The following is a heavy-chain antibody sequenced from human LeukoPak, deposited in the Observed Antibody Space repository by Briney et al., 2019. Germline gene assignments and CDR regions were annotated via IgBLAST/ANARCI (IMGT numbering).Heavy chain of an antibody. V-gene: IGHV1-69*13. J-gene: IGHJ4*02. CDR2: IIPIFGTA. D-gene: IGHD6-6*01. CDR1: GGTFSSYA. CDR3: ARDLGGSSSRNY. Sequence: SVKVSCTASGGTFSSYAISWVRQAPGQGLEWMGGIIPIFGTADYAQKFQGRVTITADESTSTAYMELSSLRSEDTAVYYCARDLGGSSSRNYWGQGTLVTVSS.